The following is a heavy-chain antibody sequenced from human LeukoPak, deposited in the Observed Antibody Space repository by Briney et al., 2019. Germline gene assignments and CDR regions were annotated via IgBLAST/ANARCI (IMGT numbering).Heavy chain of an antibody. CDR3: AKVREDRYYNSRGFYLDY. Sequence: GGSLRLSCAASGFTFSSYGMHWVRQAPGKGLEWVAAISYDGSDKYYTDSMKGRFTISRVNSENTLYLQMNSLRSEDTAIYYCAKVREDRYYNSRGFYLDYWGQGTLVTVSS. V-gene: IGHV3-30*18. CDR1: GFTFSSYG. CDR2: ISYDGSDK. D-gene: IGHD3-22*01. J-gene: IGHJ4*02.